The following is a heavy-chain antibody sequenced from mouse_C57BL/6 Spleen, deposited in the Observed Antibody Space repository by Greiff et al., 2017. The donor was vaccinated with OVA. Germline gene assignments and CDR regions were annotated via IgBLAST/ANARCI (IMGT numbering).Heavy chain of an antibody. V-gene: IGHV1-52*01. J-gene: IGHJ2*01. CDR1: GYTFTSYW. CDR2: IDPSDSAT. CDR3: ARDYYGSSLDY. Sequence: QVQLQQPGAELVRPGSSVKLSCKASGYTFTSYWMHWVKQRPIQGLEWIGNIDPSDSATHYNQKFKDKATLTVDKSSSTAYMQLSSLTSEDSAVYYCARDYYGSSLDYWGQGTTLTVSS. D-gene: IGHD1-1*01.